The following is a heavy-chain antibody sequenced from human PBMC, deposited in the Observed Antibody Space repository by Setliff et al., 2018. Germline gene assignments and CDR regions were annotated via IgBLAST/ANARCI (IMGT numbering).Heavy chain of an antibody. V-gene: IGHV3-48*01. CDR1: GFTFSSYS. CDR3: GTRDCRTTGCYNGYNES. D-gene: IGHD2-2*02. CDR2: ISYSSGSI. Sequence: GGSLRLSCEASGFTFSSYSMNWVRQAPGKGLEWVAHISYSSGSISYADSVRGRFTISRDNAQNTLYLQMNSLRAEDTAVYFCGTRDCRTTGCYNGYNESWGQGTLVTVSS. J-gene: IGHJ5*02.